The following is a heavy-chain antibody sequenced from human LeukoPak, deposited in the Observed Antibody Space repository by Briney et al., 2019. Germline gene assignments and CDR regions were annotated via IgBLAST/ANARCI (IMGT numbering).Heavy chain of an antibody. CDR1: GFSFSSYA. V-gene: IGHV3-30-3*02. J-gene: IGHJ4*02. CDR2: ISRDGSDT. CDR3: AKGPLRGTAAAIDY. D-gene: IGHD2-2*01. Sequence: GGSLRLSCAASGFSFSSYAMFWVRQAPGKGLEWVTIISRDGSDTFYADSVRGRFTISRDISTDTLWLQMDSLRTEDTAVYYCAKGPLRGTAAAIDYWGQGTLVTVSS.